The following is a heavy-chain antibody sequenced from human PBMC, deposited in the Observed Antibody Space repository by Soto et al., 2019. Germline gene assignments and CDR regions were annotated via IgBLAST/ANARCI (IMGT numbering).Heavy chain of an antibody. CDR3: ARVTIAAAGTHFNYYYYGMDV. V-gene: IGHV4-34*01. J-gene: IGHJ6*02. D-gene: IGHD6-13*01. CDR2: INHSGST. Sequence: RSVTLSLSTAVHGGSLGCYYWRLLRTTPGKGLKWIGEINHSGSTNYNPSLKSRVTISVDTSKNQFSLKLSSVTAADTAVYYCARVTIAAAGTHFNYYYYGMDVWGQGNKVKGSS. CDR1: GGSLGCYY.